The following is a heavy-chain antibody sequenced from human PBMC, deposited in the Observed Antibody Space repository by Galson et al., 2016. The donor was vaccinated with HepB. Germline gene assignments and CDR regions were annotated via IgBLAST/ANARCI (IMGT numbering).Heavy chain of an antibody. CDR3: ARGGESSGWSLGY. CDR1: GYTFTSYG. Sequence: SVKVSCKASGYTFTSYGISWVRQAPGQGLEWMGWISVYYGKTKYAQKLQGRVTLTTDTSTSTAYMELRNLRPDDTAVYYCARGGESSGWSLGYWGQGTLVTVSS. J-gene: IGHJ4*02. V-gene: IGHV1-18*01. CDR2: ISVYYGKT. D-gene: IGHD6-19*01.